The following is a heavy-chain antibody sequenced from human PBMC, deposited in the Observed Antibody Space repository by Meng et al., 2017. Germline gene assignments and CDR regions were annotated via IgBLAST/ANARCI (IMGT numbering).Heavy chain of an antibody. Sequence: GGSLRLSCAASGFTFSSYWMSWVRQAPGKGLEWVANIKQDGSEKYYVDSVKGRFTISRDNAKNSLYLQMNSLRAEDTAVYYCARVSQQWLPILYYFDYWGQGTLVTVSS. CDR1: GFTFSSYW. J-gene: IGHJ4*02. CDR3: ARVSQQWLPILYYFDY. V-gene: IGHV3-7*01. CDR2: IKQDGSEK. D-gene: IGHD6-19*01.